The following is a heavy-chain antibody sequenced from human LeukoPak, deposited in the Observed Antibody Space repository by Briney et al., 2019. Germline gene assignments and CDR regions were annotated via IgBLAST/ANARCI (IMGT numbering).Heavy chain of an antibody. CDR3: ARWVCSSTSCFYFDY. J-gene: IGHJ4*02. Sequence: GGSLRLSCAASGFTFSGYTMTWVRQAPGKGLEWVSSISNSSTYIYYAGSVKGRFTISRDNVQNSLSPQMNSLRAEDTAVYYCARWVCSSTSCFYFDYWGQGSLVVVSS. CDR1: GFTFSGYT. D-gene: IGHD2-2*01. V-gene: IGHV3-21*01. CDR2: ISNSSTYI.